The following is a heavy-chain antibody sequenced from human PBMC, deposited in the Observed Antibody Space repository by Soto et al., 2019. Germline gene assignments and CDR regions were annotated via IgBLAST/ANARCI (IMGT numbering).Heavy chain of an antibody. CDR1: GFTFSSYA. Sequence: GGSLRLSCAASGFTFSSYAMSLVRQAPGKGLEWVSAISGSGGSTYYADSVKGRFTISRDNSKNTLYLQMNSLRAEDTAVYYCAKDRYYYGSGSYYKPNWFDPWGQGTLVTVSS. J-gene: IGHJ5*02. D-gene: IGHD3-10*01. CDR3: AKDRYYYGSGSYYKPNWFDP. CDR2: ISGSGGST. V-gene: IGHV3-23*01.